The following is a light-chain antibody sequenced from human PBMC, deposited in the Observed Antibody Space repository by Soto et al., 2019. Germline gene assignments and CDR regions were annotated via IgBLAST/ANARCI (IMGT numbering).Light chain of an antibody. Sequence: DIQITQSPSSLSASVGDRVTITCRASQSISSYLNWYQQKPGKAPKLLIYDASSLESGVPSRFSGSGSGTEFTLTISSLQPDDFATYYCQQSYSTITFGQGTRLEIK. J-gene: IGKJ5*01. CDR2: DAS. CDR1: QSISSY. V-gene: IGKV1-39*01. CDR3: QQSYSTIT.